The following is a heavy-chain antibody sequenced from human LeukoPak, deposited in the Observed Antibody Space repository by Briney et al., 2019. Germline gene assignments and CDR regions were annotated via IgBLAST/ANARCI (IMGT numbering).Heavy chain of an antibody. CDR1: GGSFSGYY. V-gene: IGHV4-34*01. J-gene: IGHJ4*02. CDR3: ARTHFPRGYFDY. Sequence: PSETLSLTCAVYGGSFSGYYWSWIRQPPGKGLELIGEINHSGSTNYNPSLKSRVTITVDTSKNPSSLKLSSVTAADEAVYYCARTHFPRGYFDYWGQGTLVTVSS. CDR2: INHSGST.